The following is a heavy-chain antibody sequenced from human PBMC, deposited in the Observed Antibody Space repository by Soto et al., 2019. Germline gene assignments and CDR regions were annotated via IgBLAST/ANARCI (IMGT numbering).Heavy chain of an antibody. CDR2: IYWDDDK. V-gene: IGHV2-5*02. D-gene: IGHD6-19*01. J-gene: IGHJ4*02. CDR3: AHIVVAGLGYDFDY. Sequence: QITLKESGPTLVKPTQTLTLTCTFSGFSLSSTRMAVGWIRQPPGKALEWLALIYWDDDKRCSPFLKSRLTITKDTSKNQVVLTMSNMDPVDTARYYCAHIVVAGLGYDFDYWGQGTLVTVSS. CDR1: GFSLSSTRMA.